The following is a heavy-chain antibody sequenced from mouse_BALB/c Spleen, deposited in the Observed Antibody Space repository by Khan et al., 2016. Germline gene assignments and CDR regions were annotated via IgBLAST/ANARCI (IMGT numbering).Heavy chain of an antibody. CDR1: GFTFSGFW. CDR2: INSDGSAI. Sequence: EVQLLETGGGLVQPGGSRGLSCEGSGFTFSGFWMSWVRQTPGKTLEWIGDINSDGSAINYAPSIKDRFTIFRDNDKRTLYLQMSNVRSEDTATYFCIRYDGYYGYFDVWGAGTSVTVSS. CDR3: IRYDGYYGYFDV. J-gene: IGHJ1*01. V-gene: IGHV11-2*02. D-gene: IGHD2-3*01.